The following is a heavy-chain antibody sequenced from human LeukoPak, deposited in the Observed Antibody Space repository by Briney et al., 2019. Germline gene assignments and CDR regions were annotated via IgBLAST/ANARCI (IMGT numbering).Heavy chain of an antibody. CDR2: IYYTGST. CDR3: ASAPRRTFET. J-gene: IGHJ3*02. V-gene: IGHV4-59*01. CDR1: GGPISSYY. Sequence: SETLSLTCTVSGGPISSYYWSWIRQPPGKGLEWLGYIYYTGSTNYNPSLRRGVTLPVDTSKNQLSLIMSSLNPAARPVLFCASAPRRTFETWVPGTMATVCS.